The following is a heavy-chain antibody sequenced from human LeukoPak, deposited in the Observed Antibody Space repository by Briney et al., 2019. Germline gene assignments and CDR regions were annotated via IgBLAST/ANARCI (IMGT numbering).Heavy chain of an antibody. CDR3: ARDSVKLPGISYFDN. CDR2: ISYDGIEV. CDR1: GFSFSTHK. Sequence: GGSLRLSCAASGFSFSTHKMNSVRQAPGKGREWGAGISYDGIEVYYADSAKGRFTISRDNSKNMVYLQMNSLRAEDTALYYCARDSVKLPGISYFDNWGQGTLVTVSS. J-gene: IGHJ1*01. D-gene: IGHD3-3*02. V-gene: IGHV3-30*03.